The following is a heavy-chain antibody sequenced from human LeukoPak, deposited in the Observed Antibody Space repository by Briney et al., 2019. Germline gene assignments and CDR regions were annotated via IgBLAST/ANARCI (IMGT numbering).Heavy chain of an antibody. CDR2: IIPIFGTA. D-gene: IGHD3-3*01. CDR3: AREAQFFLGFDP. CDR1: GGTFSSYA. Sequence: SVKVSCKASGGTFSSYAISWVRQAPGQGLEWMGGIIPIFGTANYAQKFQGRVTITADESTSTAYMELSSLRSEDTAVYYCAREAQFFLGFDPWGQGTLITVSS. V-gene: IGHV1-69*13. J-gene: IGHJ5*02.